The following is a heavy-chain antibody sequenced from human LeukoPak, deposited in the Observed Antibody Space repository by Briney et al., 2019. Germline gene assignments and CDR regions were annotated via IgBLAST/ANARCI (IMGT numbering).Heavy chain of an antibody. CDR3: AREWYSSGWTAGVLDY. D-gene: IGHD6-19*01. J-gene: IGHJ4*02. CDR1: GFTFDDYG. V-gene: IGHV3-20*04. CDR2: INWNGGST. Sequence: RPGGSLRLSCAASGFTFDDYGMSWVRQVPGKGLEWVSGINWNGGSTGNADSVKGRLTISRDNAKNSLYLQMNSLRAEDTALYYCAREWYSSGWTAGVLDYWGQGTLVTVSS.